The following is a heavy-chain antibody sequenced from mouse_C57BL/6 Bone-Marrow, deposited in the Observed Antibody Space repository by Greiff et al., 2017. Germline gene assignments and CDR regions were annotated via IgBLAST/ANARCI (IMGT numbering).Heavy chain of an antibody. CDR3: TRNGRDY. V-gene: IGHV1-15*01. CDR2: IDPETGGT. J-gene: IGHJ2*01. CDR1: GYTFTDYE. Sequence: QVQLQQSGAELVRPGASVTLSCKASGYTFTDYEMHWVKQTPVHGLEWIGAIDPETGGTAYNQKFKGKAILTADKSSSTAYMELPSLTSEDSAVYYCTRNGRDYWGQGTTLTVSS.